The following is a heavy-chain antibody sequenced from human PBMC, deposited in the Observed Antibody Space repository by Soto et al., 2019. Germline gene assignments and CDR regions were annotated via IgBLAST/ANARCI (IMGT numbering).Heavy chain of an antibody. CDR1: GGSISSGDYY. D-gene: IGHD3-22*01. CDR3: ARGRRTYYDSSGYFDY. Sequence: QVQLQESGPGLVKPSQTLSLTCTVSGGSISSGDYYWGWIRQPPGQGLEWIGYIYYSGSTYYNPSLKSRGTISVDTSKNQFSLKLSSVTAADTAVYYCARGRRTYYDSSGYFDYWGQGTLVTVSS. CDR2: IYYSGST. J-gene: IGHJ4*02. V-gene: IGHV4-30-4*01.